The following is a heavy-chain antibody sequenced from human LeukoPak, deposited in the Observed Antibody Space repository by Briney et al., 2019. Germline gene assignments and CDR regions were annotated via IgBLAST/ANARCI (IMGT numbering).Heavy chain of an antibody. Sequence: PSETLSLTCAVSGYSISSGYYWGWIRQPPGKGLEWIGSIYHSGSTYYNPSLKSRVTISVDTSKNQFSLKLSSVTAADTAVYYCAAVTHPGWFDPWGQGTLVTVSS. V-gene: IGHV4-38-2*01. J-gene: IGHJ5*02. CDR3: AAVTHPGWFDP. D-gene: IGHD2-21*02. CDR2: IYHSGST. CDR1: GYSISSGYY.